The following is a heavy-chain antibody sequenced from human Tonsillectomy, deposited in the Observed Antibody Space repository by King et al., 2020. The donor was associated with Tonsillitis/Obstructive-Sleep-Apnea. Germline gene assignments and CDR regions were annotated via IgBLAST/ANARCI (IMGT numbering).Heavy chain of an antibody. Sequence: VQLVESGGDLVQPGGSLRLSCAASGFTFSSYAMTWVRQAPGKGLEWVSPISGNGDSTYYADSGKGRFTIPRDNSKNTLFLQMNSLRAEDTAVYYCAKDYDFWSGFYICDSWGQGTLVTVSS. V-gene: IGHV3-23*04. CDR2: ISGNGDST. CDR1: GFTFSSYA. D-gene: IGHD3-3*01. CDR3: AKDYDFWSGFYICDS. J-gene: IGHJ4*02.